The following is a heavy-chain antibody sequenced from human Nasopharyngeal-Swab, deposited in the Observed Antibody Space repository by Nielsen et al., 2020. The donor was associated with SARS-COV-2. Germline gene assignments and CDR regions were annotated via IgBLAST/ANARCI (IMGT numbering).Heavy chain of an antibody. CDR1: GSSISSGYY. CDR2: FYHSGST. CDR3: ARHPTYYDILTGYDRLYYFDY. Sequence: GSLRLSCAVSGSSISSGYYWGWIRQPPGKGLEWIGSFYHSGSTYYNPSLKSRVTISVDTSKNQFSLKLSSVTAADTAVYYCARHPTYYDILTGYDRLYYFDYWGQGTLVTVSS. J-gene: IGHJ4*02. D-gene: IGHD3-9*01. V-gene: IGHV4-38-2*01.